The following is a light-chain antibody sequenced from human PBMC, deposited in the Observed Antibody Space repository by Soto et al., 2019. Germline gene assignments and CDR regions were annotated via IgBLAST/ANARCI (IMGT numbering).Light chain of an antibody. V-gene: IGKV1-5*03. J-gene: IGKJ1*01. CDR2: KAS. Sequence: IQRAXSPSXLXXSXXXXXXXXCRASQGISSWLAWYQQKPGKAPNLLIYKASHLESGVPSRFSGSGSGTEFTLTISSLQPGYFATYYCQHYNTYPWTFGQGTKADVK. CDR3: QHYNTYPWT. CDR1: QGISSW.